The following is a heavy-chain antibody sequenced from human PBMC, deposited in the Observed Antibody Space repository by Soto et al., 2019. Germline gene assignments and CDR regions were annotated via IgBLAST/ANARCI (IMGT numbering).Heavy chain of an antibody. V-gene: IGHV4-4*07. D-gene: IGHD3-22*01. Sequence: PSETLSLTCTVSGGAITAYYWSWIRQPVGEGLQWIGRVYSTGSTNYNPSLRSRVTMSVDTSQNQFLLRLSSVTAADTAVYYCARDEYYDSNNWFDHWGQGILVTVSS. CDR3: ARDEYYDSNNWFDH. CDR2: VYSTGST. J-gene: IGHJ5*02. CDR1: GGAITAYY.